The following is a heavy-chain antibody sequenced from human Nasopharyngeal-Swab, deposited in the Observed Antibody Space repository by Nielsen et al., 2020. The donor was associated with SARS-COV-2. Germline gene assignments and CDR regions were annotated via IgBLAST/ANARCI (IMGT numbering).Heavy chain of an antibody. J-gene: IGHJ6*02. CDR2: INTSGGST. Sequence: WGRQAPGQGLEWMGIINTSGGSTSYAQKFQGRVTMTRDTSTSTVYMELSSLRSEDTAVYYCARDPQQYYDILTGYARDYYYGMDVWGQGTTVTVSS. CDR3: ARDPQQYYDILTGYARDYYYGMDV. V-gene: IGHV1-46*01. D-gene: IGHD3-9*01.